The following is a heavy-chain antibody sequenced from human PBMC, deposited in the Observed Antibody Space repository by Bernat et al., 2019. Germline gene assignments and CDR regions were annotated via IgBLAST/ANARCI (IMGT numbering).Heavy chain of an antibody. CDR3: VKGGSVAAPGRYFDL. J-gene: IGHJ2*01. CDR1: GFTFSSYA. CDR2: ISGSGGST. Sequence: EVQLLESGGGLVQPGGSLRLSCAASGFTFSSYAMSWVRQAPGKGLEWVSAISGSGGSTDYDDSVKGRFTISRGNSKNTLYLQMNSLRAEDTAVYYCVKGGSVAAPGRYFDLWGRGTLVTVSS. V-gene: IGHV3-23*01. D-gene: IGHD6-19*01.